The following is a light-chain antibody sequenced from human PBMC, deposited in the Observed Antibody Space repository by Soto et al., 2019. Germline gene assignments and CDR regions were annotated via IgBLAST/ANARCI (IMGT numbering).Light chain of an antibody. V-gene: IGKV3-20*01. Sequence: DIVLTQSPGTLSLSPGERATLSCRASQSVSRSNLAWYQQKPGQAPRLLIYGASTRATGIPDRFSGSGSGTDFTLTISRLEPEDFAVYYCQQYGRSPPITFGQGTRLEIK. CDR2: GAS. CDR3: QQYGRSPPIT. J-gene: IGKJ5*01. CDR1: QSVSRSN.